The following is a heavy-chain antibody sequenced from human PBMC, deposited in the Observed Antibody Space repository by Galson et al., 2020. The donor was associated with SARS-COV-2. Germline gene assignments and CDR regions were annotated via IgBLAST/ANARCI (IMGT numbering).Heavy chain of an antibody. J-gene: IGHJ4*02. Sequence: SETLSLTCTVSGGSISSSSYYWGWIRQPPGKGLEWIGSIYYSGSTYYNPSLKSRVTISVDTSKNQFSLKLSSVTAADTAVYYCAREGGEKGLDIVVVPAACFDYWGQGTLVTVSS. CDR2: IYYSGST. CDR1: GGSISSSSYY. CDR3: AREGGEKGLDIVVVPAACFDY. D-gene: IGHD2-2*03. V-gene: IGHV4-39*02.